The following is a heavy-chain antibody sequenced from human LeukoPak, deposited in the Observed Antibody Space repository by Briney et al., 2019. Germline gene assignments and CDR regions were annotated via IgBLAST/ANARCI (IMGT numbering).Heavy chain of an antibody. V-gene: IGHV4-59*12. CDR2: IYYSGST. Sequence: SETLSLTCTVSGGSISSYYWSWIRQPPGKGLEWIGYIYYSGSTNYNPSLKSRVTISVDTSKNQFSLKLSSVTAADTAVYYCARATNIDPPDYWGQGTLVTVSS. CDR3: ARATNIDPPDY. CDR1: GGSISSYY. J-gene: IGHJ4*02.